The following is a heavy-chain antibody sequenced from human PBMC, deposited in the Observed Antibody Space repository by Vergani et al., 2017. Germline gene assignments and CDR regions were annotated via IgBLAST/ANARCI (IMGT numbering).Heavy chain of an antibody. D-gene: IGHD2-2*01. J-gene: IGHJ6*03. V-gene: IGHV3-11*04. Sequence: QVQLVESGGGLVKPGGSLRLSCAASGFTFSDHYMSWVRQAPGKGLEWISYMSSGDSIYYADSVKGRFTVSRDNTKNTLYLQMNSLRAEDTAVYYCAKPAATHYYYYYMDVWGKGTTVTVSS. CDR1: GFTFSDHY. CDR2: MSSGDSI. CDR3: AKPAATHYYYYYMDV.